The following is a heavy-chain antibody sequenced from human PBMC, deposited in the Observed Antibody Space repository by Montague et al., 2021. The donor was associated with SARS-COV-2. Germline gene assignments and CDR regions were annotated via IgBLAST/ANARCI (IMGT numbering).Heavy chain of an antibody. J-gene: IGHJ5*02. D-gene: IGHD1-1*01. CDR1: GDSISSATYY. CDR3: ARRLTGLEPPFDP. Sequence: SETLSLTCAVSGDSISSATYYWAWIRQPPGRGLEWIGNIYYSGSTMYNPSLKIRVSMSVDTSKNRFSLHLNLVTAADTAVYYGARRLTGLEPPFDPWGQGTLVIVSS. V-gene: IGHV4-39*01. CDR2: IYYSGST.